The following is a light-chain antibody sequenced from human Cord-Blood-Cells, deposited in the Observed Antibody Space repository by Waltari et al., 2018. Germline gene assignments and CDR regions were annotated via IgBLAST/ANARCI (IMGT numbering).Light chain of an antibody. J-gene: IGKJ4*01. V-gene: IGKV3-20*01. Sequence: EIVLTQSPGTLSLSPGERATLSCRASQSVSSSYLAWYQQKPGQAPRLLIYGASSRATGIPDRFSGSGSGTDFTLTISRLEPEDFAVYYGQQYGSSPRLTFGGGTKVEIK. CDR1: QSVSSSY. CDR2: GAS. CDR3: QQYGSSPRLT.